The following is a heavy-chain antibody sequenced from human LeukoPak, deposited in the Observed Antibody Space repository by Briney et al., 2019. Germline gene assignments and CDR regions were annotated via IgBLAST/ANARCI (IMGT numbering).Heavy chain of an antibody. CDR1: GYTLTELS. D-gene: IGHD3-22*01. V-gene: IGHV1-24*01. Sequence: ASVKVSCKVSGYTLTELSMHWVRQAPGKGLEWMGGFDPEDGETIYAQKFQGRVTMTEDTSTDTAYMELSSLRSVDTAVYYCATTFTYYYDSSGYYPFDYWGQGTLVTVSS. J-gene: IGHJ4*02. CDR2: FDPEDGET. CDR3: ATTFTYYYDSSGYYPFDY.